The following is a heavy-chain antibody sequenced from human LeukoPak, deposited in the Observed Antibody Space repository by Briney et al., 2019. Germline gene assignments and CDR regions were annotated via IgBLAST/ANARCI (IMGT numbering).Heavy chain of an antibody. J-gene: IGHJ4*02. V-gene: IGHV3-53*01. CDR3: ARSPRGYCSGGSCYSEFDY. CDR1: EFSVGSNY. D-gene: IGHD2-15*01. CDR2: IYSGGST. Sequence: GGSLRLSCEASEFSVGSNYMTWVRQAPGKGLEWVSLIYSGGSTYYADSVKGRFTISRDNAKNSLYLQMNSLRAEDTALYYCARSPRGYCSGGSCYSEFDYWGQGTLVTVSS.